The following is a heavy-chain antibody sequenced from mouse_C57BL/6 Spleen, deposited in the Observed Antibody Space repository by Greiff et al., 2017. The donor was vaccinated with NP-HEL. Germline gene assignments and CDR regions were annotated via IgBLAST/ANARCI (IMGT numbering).Heavy chain of an antibody. CDR3: ARETGTLDY. CDR1: GYSITSGYY. Sequence: EVQLVESGPGLVKPSQSLSLTCSVTGYSITSGYYWNWIRQFPGNKLEWMGYISYDGSNNYNPSLKNRISITRDTSKNQFFLKLNSVTTEDTATYYCARETGTLDYWGQGTTLTVSS. J-gene: IGHJ2*01. D-gene: IGHD4-1*01. CDR2: ISYDGSN. V-gene: IGHV3-6*01.